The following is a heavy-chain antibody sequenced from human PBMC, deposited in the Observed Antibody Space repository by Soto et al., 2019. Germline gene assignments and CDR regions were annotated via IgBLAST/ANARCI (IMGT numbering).Heavy chain of an antibody. CDR1: GYTLAELS. D-gene: IGHD3-10*01. CDR3: ATDLGPTYYYGSGSPVQFDY. CDR2: FDPEDGET. Sequence: ASVKVSCKASGYTLAELSMHWVRQAPGKGLEWMGGFDPEDGETIYAQKFQGRVTMTEDTSTDTAYMELSSLRSEDTAVYYCATDLGPTYYYGSGSPVQFDYWGQGTLVTVSS. J-gene: IGHJ4*02. V-gene: IGHV1-24*01.